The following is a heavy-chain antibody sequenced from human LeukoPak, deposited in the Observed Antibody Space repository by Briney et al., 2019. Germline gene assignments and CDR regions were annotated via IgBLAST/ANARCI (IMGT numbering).Heavy chain of an antibody. Sequence: SETLSLTCAVYGGSFSGYYWSWIRQHPGKGLEWIGYIYYSGSTYYNPSLKSRVTISVDTSKNQFSLKLSSVTAADTAVYYCARGGTEGYYFDYWGQGTLVTVSS. CDR3: ARGGTEGYYFDY. J-gene: IGHJ4*02. D-gene: IGHD1-1*01. V-gene: IGHV4-31*11. CDR1: GGSFSGYY. CDR2: IYYSGST.